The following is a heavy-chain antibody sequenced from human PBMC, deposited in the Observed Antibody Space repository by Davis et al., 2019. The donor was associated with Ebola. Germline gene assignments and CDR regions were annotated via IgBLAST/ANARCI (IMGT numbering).Heavy chain of an antibody. CDR3: ARDGGYCSGGSCYSFYYYYGMDV. CDR2: IYYSGST. CDR1: GGSISSSNW. D-gene: IGHD2-15*01. Sequence: SETLSLTCAVSGGSISSSNWWRWVRQPPGKGLEWIGYIYYSGSTNYNPSLKSRVTISVDTSKNQFSLKLSSVTAADTAVYYCARDGGYCSGGSCYSFYYYYGMDVWGQGTTVTVSS. V-gene: IGHV4-4*02. J-gene: IGHJ6*02.